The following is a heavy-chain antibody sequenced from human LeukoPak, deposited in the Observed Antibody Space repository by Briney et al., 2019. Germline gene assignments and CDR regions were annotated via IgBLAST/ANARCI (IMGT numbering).Heavy chain of an antibody. V-gene: IGHV3-74*01. Sequence: GSLRLSCAASGSTFSSYWMHWVRQAPGKGLVWVSRINSDGSSTSYADSVKGRFTISRDNAKNTLYLQMNSLRAEDTAVYYCARALEYFDWCNDYWGQGTLVSVSS. J-gene: IGHJ4*02. CDR3: ARALEYFDWCNDY. D-gene: IGHD3-9*01. CDR1: GSTFSSYW. CDR2: INSDGSST.